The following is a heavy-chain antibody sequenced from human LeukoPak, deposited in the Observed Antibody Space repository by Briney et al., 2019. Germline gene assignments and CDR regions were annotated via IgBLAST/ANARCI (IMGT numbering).Heavy chain of an antibody. CDR2: IYYSGST. CDR1: GGSISSYY. CDR3: ARDTSPRIFRFDP. D-gene: IGHD2-15*01. V-gene: IGHV4-59*01. Sequence: PSETLSLTCTVSGGSISSYYWSWIRQPPGKGLEWIGYIYYSGSTNYNPSLKSRVTISVDTPKNQFSLKLSSVTAADTAVYYCARDTSPRIFRFDPWGQGTLVTVSS. J-gene: IGHJ5*02.